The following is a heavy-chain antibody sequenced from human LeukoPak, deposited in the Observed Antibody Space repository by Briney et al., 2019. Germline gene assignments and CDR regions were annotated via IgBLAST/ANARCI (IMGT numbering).Heavy chain of an antibody. D-gene: IGHD3-22*01. CDR2: IWYGGSNK. J-gene: IGHJ4*02. CDR1: GFTFSSYG. CDR3: AKCSTYCYDSSGYYYFDY. V-gene: IGHV3-33*06. Sequence: PGRSLRLSCAASGFTFSSYGMHWVRQAPGKGLEWVAVIWYGGSNKYYADSVKGRFTISRDNSKNTLYLQMNSLRAEDTAVYYCAKCSTYCYDSSGYYYFDYWGQGTLVTVSS.